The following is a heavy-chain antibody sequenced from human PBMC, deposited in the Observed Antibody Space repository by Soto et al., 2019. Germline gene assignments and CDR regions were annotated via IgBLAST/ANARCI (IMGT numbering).Heavy chain of an antibody. CDR1: GGSISSSVYY. V-gene: IGHV4-31*03. Sequence: PSETLSLTCTVSGGSISSSVYYWSWIRQHPGKGLEWIGYIYYSGSTYYNPSLKSRVTISVDTSKNQFSLKLSSVTAADTAVYYCASYITMVRAFDPWGQGTLVTVSS. CDR2: IYYSGST. J-gene: IGHJ5*02. D-gene: IGHD3-10*01. CDR3: ASYITMVRAFDP.